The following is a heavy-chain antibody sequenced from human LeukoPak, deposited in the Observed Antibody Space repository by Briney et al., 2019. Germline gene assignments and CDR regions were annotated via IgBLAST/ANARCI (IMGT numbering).Heavy chain of an antibody. CDR1: GYTFTIYG. V-gene: IGHV1-18*01. CDR2: ISDYSCKP. CDR3: ARDSLLAAPYTDH. Sequence: ASVKVSCKASGYTFTIYGISWVRQAPGQGLEWMGWISDYSCKPNYAQKFQGRVTMTADTFTSTAYMELRSLRSDDTAVYFCARDSLLAAPYTDHWAQGTLVTVSS. J-gene: IGHJ4*02. D-gene: IGHD3-10*01.